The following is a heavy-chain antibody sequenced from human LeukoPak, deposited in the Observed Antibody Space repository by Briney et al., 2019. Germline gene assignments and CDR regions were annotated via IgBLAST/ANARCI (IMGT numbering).Heavy chain of an antibody. D-gene: IGHD2-15*01. CDR3: AKDQVRVVVAATLMTN. CDR1: GFTFNNYG. V-gene: IGHV3-23*01. CDR2: ISGSGGGT. Sequence: GGSLRLSCAASGFTFNNYGMHWVRQAPGKGLEWVSAISGSGGGTYYADSVKGRFTISRDNSKNTLYLQMNSLRAEDTAVYYCAKDQVRVVVAATLMTNWGQGTLVTVSS. J-gene: IGHJ4*02.